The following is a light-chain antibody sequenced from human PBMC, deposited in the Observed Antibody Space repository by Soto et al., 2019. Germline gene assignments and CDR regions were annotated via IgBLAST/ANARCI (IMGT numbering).Light chain of an antibody. Sequence: QSALTQPASVSGSPGQSITISCTGTSSDVGGYSYVSWYQQHPGKAPKLMIYEVTNRPSGVSNRFSGSRSGNTASLTISGLQAEDEAYYYCNAYTTSNTWVFGGGTKLTVL. V-gene: IGLV2-14*01. CDR2: EVT. CDR1: SSDVGGYSY. J-gene: IGLJ3*02. CDR3: NAYTTSNTWV.